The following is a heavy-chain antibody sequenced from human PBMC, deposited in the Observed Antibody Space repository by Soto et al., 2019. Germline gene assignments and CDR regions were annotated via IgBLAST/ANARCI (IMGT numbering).Heavy chain of an antibody. D-gene: IGHD1-26*01. CDR1: GGSFSGYY. J-gene: IGHJ4*02. CDR2: INHSGST. CDR3: ARGGVGATTFDY. V-gene: IGHV4-34*01. Sequence: QVQLQQWGAGLLKPSETLSLTCAVYGGSFSGYYWSWIRQPPGKGLEWIGEINHSGSTNYNPSLKSRVTISVDTSKNQFSLKLSSVTAADTVVYYCARGGVGATTFDYWGQGTLVTVSS.